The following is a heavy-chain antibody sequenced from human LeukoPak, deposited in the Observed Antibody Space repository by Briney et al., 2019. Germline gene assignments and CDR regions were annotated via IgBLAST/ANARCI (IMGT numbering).Heavy chain of an antibody. V-gene: IGHV3-30*04. CDR2: ISYDGSNK. CDR1: GFTFRSYA. CDR3: ARDYDSSGYYVDY. D-gene: IGHD3-22*01. J-gene: IGHJ4*02. Sequence: GGSLRLSCAASGFTFRSYAMHWVRQAPGKGLEWVAVISYDGSNKYYADSVKGRFTISRDNSKNTLYLQMNSLRAEDTAVYYCARDYDSSGYYVDYWGQGTLVTVSS.